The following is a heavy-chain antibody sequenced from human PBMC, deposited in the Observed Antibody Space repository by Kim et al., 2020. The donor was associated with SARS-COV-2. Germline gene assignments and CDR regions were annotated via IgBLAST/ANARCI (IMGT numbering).Heavy chain of an antibody. J-gene: IGHJ2*01. CDR2: IYHSGST. CDR1: GGSISSGGYS. Sequence: SETLSLTCAVSGGSISSGGYSWSWIRQPPGKGLEWIGYIYHSGSTYYNPSLKSRVTISVDRSKNQFSLKLSSVTAADTAVYYCARACSGSYYNDYWYFDL. D-gene: IGHD3-10*02. CDR3: ARACSGSYYNDYWYFDL. V-gene: IGHV4-30-2*01.